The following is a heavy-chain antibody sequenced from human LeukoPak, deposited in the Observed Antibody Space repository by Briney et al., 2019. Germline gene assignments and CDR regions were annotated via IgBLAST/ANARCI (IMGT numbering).Heavy chain of an antibody. J-gene: IGHJ4*02. Sequence: PGGSLRLSCAASGFTFSDYYMSWIRQAPGKGLEWVSYISSSSSYTNYADSVKGRFTISRDNAKNSLYLQMNSLRAEDTAVYYCARDLLATLSFDSWGQGTLVTVSS. CDR2: ISSSSSYT. CDR1: GFTFSDYY. CDR3: ARDLLATLSFDS. V-gene: IGHV3-11*06. D-gene: IGHD2/OR15-2a*01.